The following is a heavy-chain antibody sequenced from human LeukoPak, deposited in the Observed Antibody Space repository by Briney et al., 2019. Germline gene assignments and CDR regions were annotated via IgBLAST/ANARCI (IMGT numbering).Heavy chain of an antibody. CDR1: GGSVNSYS. D-gene: IGHD5-12*01. CDR2: ISNTGST. J-gene: IGHJ4*02. V-gene: IGHV4-4*07. CDR3: ARGGYSGGRTVFDY. Sequence: SETLSLTCTVSGGSVNSYSWSWIRQAAGQTLEWIGRISNTGSTDYKSSLKSRITLSVDTSKNHFSLTLRSVTAADTAVYYCARGGYSGGRTVFDYWGQGTLVTVSS.